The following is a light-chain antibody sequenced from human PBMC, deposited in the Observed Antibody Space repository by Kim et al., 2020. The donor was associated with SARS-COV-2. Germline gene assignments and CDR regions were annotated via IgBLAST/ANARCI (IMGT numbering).Light chain of an antibody. J-gene: IGKJ2*01. CDR3: QQYDDYPMYT. V-gene: IGKV1-5*03. CDR2: RAS. CDR1: QTIRSW. Sequence: ASVGDGVTITCRASQTIRSWLAWYQQKPGEPPKLLIYRASILQRGVPSRFSGSGSGTEFTLSISSLQPDDFATYYCQQYDDYPMYTFGQGTKLEI.